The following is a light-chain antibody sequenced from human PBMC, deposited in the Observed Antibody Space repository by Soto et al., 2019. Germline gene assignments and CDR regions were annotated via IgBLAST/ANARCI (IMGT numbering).Light chain of an antibody. CDR1: RSNIGAGYD. J-gene: IGLJ2*01. V-gene: IGLV1-40*01. CDR3: QSYDSSLRGVV. Sequence: QSVLTQPPSVSGAPGQRVTISCTGSRSNIGAGYDVHWYQQLPGTAPKLLMYGNSNRPSGVPDRFSGSKSGTSASLAITGLQAEDEADYYCQSYDSSLRGVVFGGGTKLTVL. CDR2: GNS.